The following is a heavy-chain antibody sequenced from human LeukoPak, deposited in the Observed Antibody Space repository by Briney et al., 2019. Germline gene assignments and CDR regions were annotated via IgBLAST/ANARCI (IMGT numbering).Heavy chain of an antibody. CDR3: ASSLPRYSSSWYLFNY. J-gene: IGHJ4*02. CDR1: GFTFSRYG. CDR2: IWFDGNNK. D-gene: IGHD6-13*01. V-gene: IGHV3-33*01. Sequence: GRSLRLSCAASGFTFSRYGMHWVRQAPGKGLEWVAVIWFDGNNKYYADSVKGRFTISRDNSKNTLFLQMNSLRAEDTAVYYCASSLPRYSSSWYLFNYWGQGTLVTVSS.